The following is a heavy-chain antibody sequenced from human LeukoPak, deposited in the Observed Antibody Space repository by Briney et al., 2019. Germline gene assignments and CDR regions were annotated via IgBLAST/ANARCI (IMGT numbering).Heavy chain of an antibody. CDR3: ARGIVLAGYASFDY. D-gene: IGHD2-8*02. V-gene: IGHV4-34*01. CDR1: GGSFSGYY. Sequence: PSETLSLTCAVTGGSFSGYYRTWIRQPPGKGLEWIGDANHNGGTNYNPSLKSRINISVDTSKNQFSLKLNSVTAADTAVYFCARGIVLAGYASFDYWGQGTPVTVSS. CDR2: ANHNGGT. J-gene: IGHJ4*02.